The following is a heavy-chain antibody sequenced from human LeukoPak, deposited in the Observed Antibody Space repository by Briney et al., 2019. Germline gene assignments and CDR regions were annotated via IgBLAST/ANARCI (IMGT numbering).Heavy chain of an antibody. D-gene: IGHD6-13*01. CDR3: ARDVGSSWYFDY. CDR1: GFTFSNYG. V-gene: IGHV3-33*01. Sequence: GGSLRLSCAASGFTFSNYGIHWVRQAPGKGLEWVAVIWYDGSNKYYADSVKGRFTISRDNSKNTLYLQMNSLRAEDTAVYYCARDVGSSWYFDYWGQGTLVTVSS. J-gene: IGHJ4*02. CDR2: IWYDGSNK.